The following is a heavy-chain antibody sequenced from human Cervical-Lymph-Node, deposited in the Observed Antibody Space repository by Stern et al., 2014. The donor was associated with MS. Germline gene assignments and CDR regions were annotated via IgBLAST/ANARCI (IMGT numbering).Heavy chain of an antibody. D-gene: IGHD3-3*01. J-gene: IGHJ4*02. V-gene: IGHV4-31*03. Sequence: QVQLQESGPGLVKPSQTLSLTCTVSGGSISSGGYYWSSIRQHPGKGLEWIGYIYYSGSTYYNPSLKSRVTISVDTSKNQFSLKLSSVTAADTAVYYCARTPYDFWSGYYGLDYWGQGTLVTVSS. CDR3: ARTPYDFWSGYYGLDY. CDR1: GGSISSGGYY. CDR2: IYYSGST.